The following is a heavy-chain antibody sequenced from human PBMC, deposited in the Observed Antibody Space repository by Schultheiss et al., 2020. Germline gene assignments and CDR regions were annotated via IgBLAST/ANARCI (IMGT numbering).Heavy chain of an antibody. Sequence: GESLKISCVLSAFTVSTKSMTWVRQAPGKGLEWVGRIRSKANSYATAYAASVKGRFTISRDDSKNTAYLQMNSLKTEDTAVYYCTSYNYDYIWGSYRDYYYYGMDVWGQGTTVTVSS. J-gene: IGHJ6*02. CDR3: TSYNYDYIWGSYRDYYYYGMDV. V-gene: IGHV3-73*01. CDR1: AFTVSTKS. D-gene: IGHD3-16*02. CDR2: IRSKANSYAT.